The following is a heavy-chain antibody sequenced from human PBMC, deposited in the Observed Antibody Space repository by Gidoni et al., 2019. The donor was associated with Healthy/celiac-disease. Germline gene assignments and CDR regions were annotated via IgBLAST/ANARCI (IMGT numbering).Heavy chain of an antibody. V-gene: IGHV1-69*04. J-gene: IGHJ4*02. CDR3: ASGTSDVYYFDY. CDR1: GGTFSSYA. D-gene: IGHD1-26*01. Sequence: QVQLVQSGAEVKKPGSSVKVSCQASGGTFSSYAISWVRQAPGQGLEWMGRIIPILGIANDAQKFQGRVTITADKSTSTAYMELSSLRSEDTAVYYCASGTSDVYYFDYWGQGTLVTVSS. CDR2: IIPILGIA.